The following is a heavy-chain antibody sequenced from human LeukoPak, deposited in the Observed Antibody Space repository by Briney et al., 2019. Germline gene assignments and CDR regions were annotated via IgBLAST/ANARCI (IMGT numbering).Heavy chain of an antibody. J-gene: IGHJ5*02. CDR2: MSPNSGNT. V-gene: IGHV1-8*01. CDR1: GYTFTSYD. D-gene: IGHD6-19*01. CDR3: ARWFFSVAGPPNWFDP. Sequence: EASENVSCTPSGYTFTSYDINWVRPPTRHGLERMGWMSPNSGNTGYAQKFQGRVTMTRNTSISTAYMELSSLRSEDTAVYYCARWFFSVAGPPNWFDPWGQGTLVTVSS.